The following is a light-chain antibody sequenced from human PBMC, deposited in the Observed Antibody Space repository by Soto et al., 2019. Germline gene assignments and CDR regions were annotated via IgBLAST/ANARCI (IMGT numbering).Light chain of an antibody. Sequence: DIQMTQSPSTLSGSVGDRVTITCRASQTIRSWLAWYQQKPGKAPKLLIYKASTLKSGVPSRFSGSGSGTEFTLTISSLQPDDFATYYCKPYNIYSTFLQGSKVDIK. CDR3: KPYNIYST. CDR1: QTIRSW. J-gene: IGKJ1*01. CDR2: KAS. V-gene: IGKV1-5*03.